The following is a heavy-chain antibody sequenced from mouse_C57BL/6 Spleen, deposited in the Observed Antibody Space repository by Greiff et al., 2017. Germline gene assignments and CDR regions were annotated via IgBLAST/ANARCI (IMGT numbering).Heavy chain of an antibody. D-gene: IGHD1-1*01. J-gene: IGHJ3*01. CDR3: ASAAYGSSSWFAY. CDR2: INPNYGTT. CDR1: GYSFTDYN. Sequence: VQLQQSGPELVKPGASVKISCKASGYSFTDYNMNWVKQSNGKSLEWIGVINPNYGTTSYNQKFKGKATLTVDQSSSTAYMQLNSLPSEDSAVYYCASAAYGSSSWFAYWGQGTLVTVSA. V-gene: IGHV1-39*01.